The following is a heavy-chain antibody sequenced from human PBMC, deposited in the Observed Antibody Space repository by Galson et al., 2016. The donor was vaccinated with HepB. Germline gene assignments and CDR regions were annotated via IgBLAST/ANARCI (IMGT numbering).Heavy chain of an antibody. Sequence: SLRLSCAASGFTFSKYAIPWVRQAPGKGLEWVGNINRDGSETNYVDSVKGRFTISRDNAKNSLFLQMNSLRVGDTAVYYCTRGKLVGYWGQGTLVIVSS. CDR3: TRGKLVGY. J-gene: IGHJ4*02. V-gene: IGHV3-7*01. CDR1: GFTFSKYA. D-gene: IGHD2-8*02. CDR2: INRDGSET.